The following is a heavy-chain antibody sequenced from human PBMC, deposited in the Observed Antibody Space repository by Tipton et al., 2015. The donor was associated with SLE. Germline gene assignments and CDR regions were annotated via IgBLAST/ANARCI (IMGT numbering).Heavy chain of an antibody. CDR1: GGSIRISSYY. CDR3: ASAKFGELWRFDP. V-gene: IGHV4-39*07. D-gene: IGHD3-10*01. CDR2: IYYSGST. Sequence: TLSLTCTVSGGSIRISSYYWGWIRQPPGKGLEWIGSIYYSGSTYYNPSLKSRVTISVDTSKNQFSLKLSSVTAADTAVYYCASAKFGELWRFDPWGQGTLVTVSS. J-gene: IGHJ5*02.